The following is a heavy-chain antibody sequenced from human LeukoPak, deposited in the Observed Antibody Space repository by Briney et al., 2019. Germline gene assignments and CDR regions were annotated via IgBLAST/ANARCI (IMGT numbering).Heavy chain of an antibody. CDR2: INPNSGGT. J-gene: IGHJ4*02. Sequence: GASVKVSCKASGYTFTAYYMHWVRQAPGQGLEWMGWINPNSGGTNSSQKFQDRVTLTRDTSISTAYMELGSLRSEDTAVYYCARVGIFGVVILWGQGTLVTVSS. CDR1: GYTFTAYY. V-gene: IGHV1-2*02. CDR3: ARVGIFGVVIL. D-gene: IGHD3-3*01.